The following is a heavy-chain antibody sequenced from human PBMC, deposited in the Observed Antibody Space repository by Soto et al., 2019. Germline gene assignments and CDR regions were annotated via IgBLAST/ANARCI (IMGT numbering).Heavy chain of an antibody. J-gene: IGHJ2*01. D-gene: IGHD2-15*01. V-gene: IGHV3-23*01. CDR3: AGAATAGIYSLPVL. CDR1: GFTLSSFA. Sequence: GGSLRLSCAASGFTLSSFAMSWVRQAPGKGLDWVSAISGSGGSTYSADSVKGRFTISRDNSKNTLYLQMSSLRAEDTAVYYFAGAATAGIYSLPVLWG. CDR2: ISGSGGST.